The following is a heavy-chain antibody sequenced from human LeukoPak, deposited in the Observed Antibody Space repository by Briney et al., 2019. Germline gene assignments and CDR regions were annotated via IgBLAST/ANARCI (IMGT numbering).Heavy chain of an antibody. V-gene: IGHV5-51*01. CDR3: ATNYLPAAMGYYFDY. D-gene: IGHD2-2*01. CDR1: GYRFTNYW. J-gene: IGHJ4*02. CDR2: IYPGDSDT. Sequence: GESLKISCKGSGYRFTNYWIGWVRQMPGKGLEWMGIIYPGDSDTRYSPSFQGQVTISADKSISTAYLQWSSLKASDTAMYYCATNYLPAAMGYYFDYWGQGTLVTVSS.